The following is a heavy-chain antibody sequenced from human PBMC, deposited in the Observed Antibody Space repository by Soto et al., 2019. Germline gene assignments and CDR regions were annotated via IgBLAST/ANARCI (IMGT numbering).Heavy chain of an antibody. CDR3: ARRRENGYSNVWFDP. J-gene: IGHJ5*02. D-gene: IGHD4-4*01. V-gene: IGHV4-59*08. Sequence: SETLSLTCTVSGGSISSYYWSWIRQPPGKGLEWIGYIYYSGSTNYNPSLKSRVTISVDTSKNQFSLKLSSVTAADTAVYYCARRRENGYSNVWFDPWGQGTLVTVSS. CDR2: IYYSGST. CDR1: GGSISSYY.